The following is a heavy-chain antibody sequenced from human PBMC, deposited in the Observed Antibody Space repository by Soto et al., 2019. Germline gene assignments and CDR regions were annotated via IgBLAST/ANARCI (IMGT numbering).Heavy chain of an antibody. CDR2: IIPIFGTA. Sequence: ASVKVSCKASGGTFSSYAISWVRQAPGQGLEWMGGIIPIFGTANYAQKFQGRVTITADASTSTAYMELSSLRSEDTAVYYCARGGDIVVVPAAPSIKDFDYWGQGTLVTVSS. D-gene: IGHD2-2*01. V-gene: IGHV1-69*13. J-gene: IGHJ4*02. CDR3: ARGGDIVVVPAAPSIKDFDY. CDR1: GGTFSSYA.